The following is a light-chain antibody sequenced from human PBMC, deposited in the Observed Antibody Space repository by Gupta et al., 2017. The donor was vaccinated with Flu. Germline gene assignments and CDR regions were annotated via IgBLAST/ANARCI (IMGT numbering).Light chain of an antibody. J-gene: IGLJ1*01. Sequence: LTQPPSASGTPGQRVTISCSGTSSNIGTNDVNWYQQLPGTATKLLIYCNDLRPSGVPARFSGSKSGTSASLAISGLQSEDEADYYCAAWDDSLNGDVFGTGTKVTV. CDR3: AAWDDSLNGDV. V-gene: IGLV1-44*01. CDR1: SSNIGTND. CDR2: CND.